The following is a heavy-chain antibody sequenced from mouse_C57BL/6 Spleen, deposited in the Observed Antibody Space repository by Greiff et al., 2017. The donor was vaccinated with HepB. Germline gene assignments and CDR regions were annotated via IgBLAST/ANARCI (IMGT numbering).Heavy chain of an antibody. V-gene: IGHV7-3*01. Sequence: EVKVVESGGGLVQPGGSLSLSCAASGFTFTDYYMSWVRQPPGKALEWLGFIRNKANGYTTEYSASVKGRFTISRDNSQSILYLQMNALRAEDSVTYYCARGGLHDFDYWGQGTTLTVSS. J-gene: IGHJ2*01. CDR2: IRNKANGYTT. CDR3: ARGGLHDFDY. CDR1: GFTFTDYY. D-gene: IGHD2-13*01.